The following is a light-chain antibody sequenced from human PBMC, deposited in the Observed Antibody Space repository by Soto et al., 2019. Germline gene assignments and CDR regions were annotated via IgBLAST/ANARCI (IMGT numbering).Light chain of an antibody. CDR2: EVS. Sequence: DVVMTQTPLSLSVAPGQPASISCKSSQSLLHITGETFLFWYLQKPGQSPQLLIYEVSTRVSGVPDRFSGSESWTDFTLEISRVATDDVGIYYCMQSTQLPPTFGQGTRLGIE. J-gene: IGKJ5*01. CDR1: QSLLHITGETF. V-gene: IGKV2D-29*02. CDR3: MQSTQLPPT.